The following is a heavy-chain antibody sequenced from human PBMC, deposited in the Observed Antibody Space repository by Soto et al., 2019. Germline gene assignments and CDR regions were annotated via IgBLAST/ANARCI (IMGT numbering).Heavy chain of an antibody. CDR1: GYTFTSYG. J-gene: IGHJ4*02. D-gene: IGHD3-9*01. Sequence: WASVKVSCTASGYTFTSYGISWVRQAPGQGLEWMGWISAYNGNTNYAQKLQGRVTMTTDTSTSTAYMELRSLRSDDTAVYYCASSEINYDILTGFDYWGQGTLVTVS. CDR2: ISAYNGNT. CDR3: ASSEINYDILTGFDY. V-gene: IGHV1-18*01.